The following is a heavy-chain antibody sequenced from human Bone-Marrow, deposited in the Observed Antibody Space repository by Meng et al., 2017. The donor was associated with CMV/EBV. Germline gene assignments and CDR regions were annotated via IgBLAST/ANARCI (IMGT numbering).Heavy chain of an antibody. J-gene: IGHJ1*01. CDR1: GFTFGDYA. D-gene: IGHD5-24*01. Sequence: GESLKISCTASGFTFGDYAMSWVRQAPGKGLEWAGFIRSKAYGGTTEYAASVKGRFTISRDDSKSIAYLQMNSLKTEDTAVYYCTRDHGYFQHWGQGTLVTVSS. CDR2: IRSKAYGGTT. CDR3: TRDHGYFQH. V-gene: IGHV3-49*04.